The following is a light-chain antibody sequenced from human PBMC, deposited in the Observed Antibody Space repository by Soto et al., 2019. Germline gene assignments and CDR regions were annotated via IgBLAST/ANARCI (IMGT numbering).Light chain of an antibody. J-gene: IGKJ1*01. Sequence: EIVMTQSPATLSVSPGERATLSCRASQSVSSKLAWYQQKPGQAPRLLIYDASIRATGFPARFSGSGSATEFTLTISSLQSEDFAVYYCLQYSNWPRTFGLGTKVDIK. V-gene: IGKV3-15*01. CDR1: QSVSSK. CDR3: LQYSNWPRT. CDR2: DAS.